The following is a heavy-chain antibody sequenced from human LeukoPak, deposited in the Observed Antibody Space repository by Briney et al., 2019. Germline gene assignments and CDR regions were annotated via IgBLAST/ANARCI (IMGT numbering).Heavy chain of an antibody. CDR2: IYYSGST. V-gene: IGHV4-39*02. Sequence: SETLSLTCAVYGGSFSSYYWGWIRRPPGKGLEWIGSIYYSGSTYYSPSLKSRVSTSVDTSKNQFSLKLSSVTAADTAVYYCAREGTTVTTRDYYYYYMDVWGKGTTVTISS. D-gene: IGHD4-17*01. CDR3: AREGTTVTTRDYYYYYMDV. J-gene: IGHJ6*03. CDR1: GGSFSSYY.